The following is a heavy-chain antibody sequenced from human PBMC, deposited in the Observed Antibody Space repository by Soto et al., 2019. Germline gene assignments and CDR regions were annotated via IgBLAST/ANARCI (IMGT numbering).Heavy chain of an antibody. CDR1: GGSISSGGYY. CDR2: IYYSGST. J-gene: IGHJ5*02. Sequence: QVQLQESGPGLVKPSQTLSLTCTVSGGSISSGGYYWSWIRQHPGKGLGWIGYIYYSGSTYYNPSLKSRVTISVDTSKNQFSLKLSSVTAAHTAVYYCARGAHYSSPFRWFDPWGQGTLVTVSS. D-gene: IGHD6-13*01. CDR3: ARGAHYSSPFRWFDP. V-gene: IGHV4-31*03.